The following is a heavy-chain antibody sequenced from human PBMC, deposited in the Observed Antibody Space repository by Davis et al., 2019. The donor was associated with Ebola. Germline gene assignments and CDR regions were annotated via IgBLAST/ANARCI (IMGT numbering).Heavy chain of an antibody. V-gene: IGHV3-7*03. D-gene: IGHD3-3*01. Sequence: PGGSLRLSCAASGFTFSSYWMSWVRQAPGKGLEWVANIKQDGSEKYYVDSVKGRFTISRDNAKNSLYLQMNSLRAEDTAVYYCARGGTIWSGYYRLHNFDYWGQGTLVTVSS. CDR1: GFTFSSYW. CDR3: ARGGTIWSGYYRLHNFDY. CDR2: IKQDGSEK. J-gene: IGHJ4*02.